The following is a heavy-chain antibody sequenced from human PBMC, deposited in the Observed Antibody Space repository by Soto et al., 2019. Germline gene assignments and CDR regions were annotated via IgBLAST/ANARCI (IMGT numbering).Heavy chain of an antibody. Sequence: SVKVSCKASGGTFSSYAISWVRQAPGQGLEWMGGIIPIFGTANYAQKFQGRVTITADESTSTAYMELSSLRAEDTAVYYCARDGNPRVGATYFDYWGQGTLVTVSS. J-gene: IGHJ4*02. D-gene: IGHD1-26*01. CDR2: IIPIFGTA. V-gene: IGHV1-69*13. CDR3: ARDGNPRVGATYFDY. CDR1: GGTFSSYA.